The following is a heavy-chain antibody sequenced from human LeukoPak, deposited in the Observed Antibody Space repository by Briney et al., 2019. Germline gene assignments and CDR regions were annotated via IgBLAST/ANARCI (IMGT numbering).Heavy chain of an antibody. CDR2: IYYSGST. J-gene: IGHJ6*03. Sequence: SETLSLTCTVSGGSISSYYWSWIRQPPGKGLEWIGYIYYSGSTNYNPSLKSRVTISVDTSKNQFSLKLSSVTAADTAVYYCARGAGYPDYYYYMDVWGKGTTVTVSS. CDR3: ARGAGYPDYYYYMDV. CDR1: GGSISSYY. D-gene: IGHD3-16*02. V-gene: IGHV4-59*01.